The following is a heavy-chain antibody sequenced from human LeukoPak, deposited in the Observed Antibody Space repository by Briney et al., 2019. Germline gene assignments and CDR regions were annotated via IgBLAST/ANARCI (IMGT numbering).Heavy chain of an antibody. CDR3: ARDLGYYDFWSGYFGY. D-gene: IGHD3-3*01. CDR2: INPSGGST. Sequence: GASVKVSCKASGYTFTSCYMHWVRQAPGQGLEWMGIINPSGGSTSYAQKFQGRVTMTRDMSTSTVYMELSSLRSEDTAVYYCARDLGYYDFWSGYFGYWGQGTLVTVSS. CDR1: GYTFTSCY. V-gene: IGHV1-46*01. J-gene: IGHJ4*02.